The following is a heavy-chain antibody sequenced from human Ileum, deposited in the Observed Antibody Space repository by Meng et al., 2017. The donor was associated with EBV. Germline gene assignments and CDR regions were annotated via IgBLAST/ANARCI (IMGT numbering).Heavy chain of an antibody. Sequence: VQWQRLLPRLLNPSGPPCRPCSFSGGSAIRNKWWSCVSQTPGKGLGCIGEFFHSRSTNTGPSLKSRVTISVDNSKNQFSLILTSVTAADTDIYYCAKVSLTGTFYDHCGQGILVTVSS. D-gene: IGHD3-9*01. CDR3: AKVSLTGTFYDH. CDR1: GGSAIRNKW. CDR2: FFHSRST. V-gene: IGHV4-4*02. J-gene: IGHJ4*02.